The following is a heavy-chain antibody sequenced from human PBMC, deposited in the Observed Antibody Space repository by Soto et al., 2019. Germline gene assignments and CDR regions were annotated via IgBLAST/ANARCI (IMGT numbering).Heavy chain of an antibody. J-gene: IGHJ6*02. CDR1: GGTFSSYA. D-gene: IGHD2-2*01. Sequence: SVKVSCKASGGTFSSYAISWVRQAPGQGLEWMGGIIPIFGTANYAQKFQGRVTITADKSTSTAYMELSSLRSEDTAVYYCARDWGIVPVPAGYYGMDVWGQGTTVTVXS. CDR3: ARDWGIVPVPAGYYGMDV. V-gene: IGHV1-69*06. CDR2: IIPIFGTA.